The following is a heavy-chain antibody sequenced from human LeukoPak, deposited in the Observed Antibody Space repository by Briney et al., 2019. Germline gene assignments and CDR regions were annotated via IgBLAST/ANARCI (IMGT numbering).Heavy chain of an antibody. CDR3: ATVDTEHYFDY. CDR1: GFTFSSYS. J-gene: IGHJ4*02. CDR2: ISSSSSYI. D-gene: IGHD5-18*01. V-gene: IGHV3-21*01. Sequence: PGGSLRLSCAASGFTFSSYSMNWVRQAPGKGLVWVSSISSSSSYIYYADSVKGRFTISRDNAKNSLYLQMNSLRAEDTAVYYCATVDTEHYFDYWGQGTLVTVSS.